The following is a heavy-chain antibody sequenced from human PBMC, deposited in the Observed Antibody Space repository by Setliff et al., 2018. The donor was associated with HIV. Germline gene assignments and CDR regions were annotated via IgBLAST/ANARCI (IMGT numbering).Heavy chain of an antibody. D-gene: IGHD6-19*01. Sequence: PGGSLRLSCAASGFRFRSYWMSWVRQAPGKGLESVANVKQDGTETLYVDSVKGRFTISRDNANNLVYLQMNSLRVEDTAVYFCAKLAPSYSSGKDDFWGQGTLVTVSS. CDR2: VKQDGTET. J-gene: IGHJ4*02. V-gene: IGHV3-7*01. CDR1: GFRFRSYW. CDR3: AKLAPSYSSGKDDF.